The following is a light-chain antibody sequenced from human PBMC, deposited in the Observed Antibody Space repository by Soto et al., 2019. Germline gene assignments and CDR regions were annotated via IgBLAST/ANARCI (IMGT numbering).Light chain of an antibody. J-gene: IGKJ2*01. V-gene: IGKV1-5*01. CDR3: QQYSSSPYT. Sequence: ILMTQSPATLSASVGDRVTITCRASQSISTWLAWYQQKSGRAPKLLVYDASSLQSGVPSRFRGSGSGTDFTLTISSLQPDDFATYYCQQYSSSPYTFGQGTKLEIK. CDR1: QSISTW. CDR2: DAS.